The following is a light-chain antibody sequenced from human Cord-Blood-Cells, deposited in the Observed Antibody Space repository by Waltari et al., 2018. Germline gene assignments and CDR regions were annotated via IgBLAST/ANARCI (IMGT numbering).Light chain of an antibody. Sequence: EIVLTHSPATLSFSPGERATISCRASQSVSSYLAWYQQKPGQAPRLLIYDASNRATGIPARFSGSGSGTDFTLTISSLEPEDFAVYYCQQRSNWYTFGQGTKLEIK. V-gene: IGKV3-11*01. CDR1: QSVSSY. J-gene: IGKJ2*01. CDR2: DAS. CDR3: QQRSNWYT.